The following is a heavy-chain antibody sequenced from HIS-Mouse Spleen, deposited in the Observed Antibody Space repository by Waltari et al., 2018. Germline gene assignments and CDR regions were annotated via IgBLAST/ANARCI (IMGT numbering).Heavy chain of an antibody. J-gene: IGHJ3*02. CDR1: GGSFSGYS. CDR3: ARLKRADI. Sequence: QVQLQQWGAGLLKPSETLSLTCAVYGGSFSGYSWSWIRQPPGKGLEWIGEINHSGSTNYNPSLKSRVTISVDTSKNQFSLKLSSVTAADTAVYYCARLKRADIWGQGTMVTVSS. CDR2: INHSGST. V-gene: IGHV4-34*01.